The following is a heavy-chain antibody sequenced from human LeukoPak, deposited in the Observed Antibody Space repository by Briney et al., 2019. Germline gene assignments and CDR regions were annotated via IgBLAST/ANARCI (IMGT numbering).Heavy chain of an antibody. CDR2: IYHSGST. J-gene: IGHJ5*02. Sequence: SETLSLTCTVSGYSISSGYYWGWIRQPPGKGLEWIGSIYHSGSTYYNPSLKSRVTVSVDTSKNQFSLKLSSVTAADTAVYYCARDRSSSWYPNWFDPWGQGTLVTVSS. D-gene: IGHD6-13*01. CDR3: ARDRSSSWYPNWFDP. CDR1: GYSISSGYY. V-gene: IGHV4-38-2*02.